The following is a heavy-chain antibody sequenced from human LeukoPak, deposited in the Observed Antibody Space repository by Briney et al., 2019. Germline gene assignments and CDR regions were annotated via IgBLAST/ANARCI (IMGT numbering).Heavy chain of an antibody. CDR3: ARGGPYYYDSSGTVGDY. J-gene: IGHJ4*02. D-gene: IGHD3-22*01. CDR1: GYTFTSYG. CDR2: ISDYNGNT. Sequence: GASVKVSCKASGYTFTSYGISWVLQAPGQGLEWMGWISDYNGNTNYAQKLQGRVTMTTDTSTSTAYMELRSLRSDDTAVYYCARGGPYYYDSSGTVGDYWGQGTLVTVSS. V-gene: IGHV1-18*01.